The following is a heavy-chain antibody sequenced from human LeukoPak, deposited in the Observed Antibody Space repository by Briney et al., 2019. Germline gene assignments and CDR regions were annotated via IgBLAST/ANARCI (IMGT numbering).Heavy chain of an antibody. D-gene: IGHD3-16*01. Sequence: ASVKVSCKASGYTFNTYGITWVRQAPGQGLEWMGWISGYNGKTKYAQKLQDRVTMTTDTSTTTAYMELRSLRSDDTAVYYCARGGVLKSVDYWGQGTLVAVSS. CDR1: GYTFNTYG. CDR3: ARGGVLKSVDY. J-gene: IGHJ4*02. V-gene: IGHV1-18*01. CDR2: ISGYNGKT.